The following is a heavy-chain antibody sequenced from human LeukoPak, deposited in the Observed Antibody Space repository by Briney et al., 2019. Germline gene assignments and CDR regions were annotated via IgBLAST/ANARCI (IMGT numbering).Heavy chain of an antibody. V-gene: IGHV3-74*01. CDR2: INGDGSST. CDR1: GFTFNRYW. CDR3: ATSDFAAHFDY. J-gene: IGHJ4*02. D-gene: IGHD2/OR15-2a*01. Sequence: TGGSLRLSCAASGFTFNRYWMQWVRQVPGKGLLWVSRINGDGSSTADADSVKGRFTISRDNSKNSLYLQMNSLGTEDTALYYCATSDFAAHFDYWGQGTLVTVSS.